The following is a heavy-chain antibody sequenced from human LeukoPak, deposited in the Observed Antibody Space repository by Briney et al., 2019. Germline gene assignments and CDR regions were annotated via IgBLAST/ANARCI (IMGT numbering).Heavy chain of an antibody. D-gene: IGHD3-9*01. V-gene: IGHV4-30-2*01. CDR1: GDSIRSYS. CDR3: ASATYYDILTGYYQDAFDI. J-gene: IGHJ3*02. CDR2: IYHSGST. Sequence: SETLSLTCIVSGDSIRSYSWSWIRQPPGKGLEWIGYIYHSGSTYYNPSLKSRVTISVDRSKNQFSLKLSSVTAADTAVYYCASATYYDILTGYYQDAFDIWGQGTMVTVSS.